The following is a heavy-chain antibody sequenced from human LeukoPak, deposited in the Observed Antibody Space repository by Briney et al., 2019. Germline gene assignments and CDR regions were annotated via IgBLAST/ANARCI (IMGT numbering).Heavy chain of an antibody. CDR2: IKEDESQE. V-gene: IGHV3-7*01. CDR1: GFSFSGSW. D-gene: IGHD7-27*01. Sequence: GGSLRLSCAASGFSFSGSWMSWVRQAPGKGPEWVANIKEDESQEHYADSVKGRFTVSRDNAKNSLFLQMNSLRVEDTAVYYCATYKNWVAGDVWGQGTTVSVSS. J-gene: IGHJ6*02. CDR3: ATYKNWVAGDV.